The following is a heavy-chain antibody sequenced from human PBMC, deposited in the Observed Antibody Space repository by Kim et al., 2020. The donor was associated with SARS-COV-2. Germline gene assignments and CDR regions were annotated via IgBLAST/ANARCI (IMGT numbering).Heavy chain of an antibody. V-gene: IGHV3-53*01. J-gene: IGHJ6*02. Sequence: GGSLRLSCAASGFTVSSNYMSWVRQAPGKGLEWVSVIYSGGSTYYADSVKGRFTISRDNSKNTLYLQMNSLRAEDTAVYYCARDVPGGRGAGPWVYYGMDVWGQGTTVTVSS. CDR2: IYSGGST. CDR3: ARDVPGGRGAGPWVYYGMDV. CDR1: GFTVSSNY. D-gene: IGHD3-16*01.